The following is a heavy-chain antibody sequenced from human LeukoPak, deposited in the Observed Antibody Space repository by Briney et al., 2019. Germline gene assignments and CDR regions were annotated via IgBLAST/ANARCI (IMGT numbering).Heavy chain of an antibody. CDR2: INHSGST. D-gene: IGHD6-25*01. Sequence: PSETLSLTCAVYGGSFSGYYWSWIRQPPGKGLEWIGEINHSGSTNYNPSLKSRVTISVDKSKNQFSLKLSSVTAADTAVYYCARVSGGGRFDYWGQGTLVTVSS. CDR1: GGSFSGYY. V-gene: IGHV4-34*01. J-gene: IGHJ4*02. CDR3: ARVSGGGRFDY.